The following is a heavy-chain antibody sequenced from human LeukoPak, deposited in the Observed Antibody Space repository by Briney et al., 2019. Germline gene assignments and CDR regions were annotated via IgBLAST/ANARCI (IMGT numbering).Heavy chain of an antibody. D-gene: IGHD1-26*01. Sequence: PSETLSLTCTVSGGSISSYYWSWIRQPPGKGLEWIGYIYYSGSTNYNPSLKSRVTISVDTSKNQFSLKLSSVTAADTAVYYCARRQWELLSSSWFDPWGQGTLVTVSS. CDR1: GGSISSYY. V-gene: IGHV4-59*08. CDR2: IYYSGST. CDR3: ARRQWELLSSSWFDP. J-gene: IGHJ5*02.